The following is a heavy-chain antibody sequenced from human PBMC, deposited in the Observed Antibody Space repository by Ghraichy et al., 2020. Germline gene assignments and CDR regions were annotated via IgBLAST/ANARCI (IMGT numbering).Heavy chain of an antibody. CDR3: ANYGPGSQKYFQH. J-gene: IGHJ1*01. Sequence: SETLSLTCTVSGGSISSYYWGWVRQPPGKGLEWIGYIHYSGSTSYNSSLTSRVTISVDTSKNQFSLKLNSVTAADTAVYYCANYGPGSQKYFQHWGQGTLVSVSS. CDR1: GGSISSYY. V-gene: IGHV4-59*01. D-gene: IGHD3-10*01. CDR2: IHYSGST.